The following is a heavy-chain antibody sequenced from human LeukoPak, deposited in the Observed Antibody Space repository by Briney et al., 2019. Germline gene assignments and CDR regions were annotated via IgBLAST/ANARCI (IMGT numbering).Heavy chain of an antibody. D-gene: IGHD5-12*01. CDR2: IYYSGST. CDR3: ARGGGSGYDWGTVY. V-gene: IGHV4-39*01. CDR1: GGSISSSSYY. J-gene: IGHJ4*02. Sequence: SETLSLTCTVSGGSISSSSYYWGWIRQPPGKGLEWIGSIYYSGSTYYNPSLKSRVTISVDTSKNQFSLKLSSVTAADTAVYYCARGGGSGYDWGTVYWGQGTLVTVSS.